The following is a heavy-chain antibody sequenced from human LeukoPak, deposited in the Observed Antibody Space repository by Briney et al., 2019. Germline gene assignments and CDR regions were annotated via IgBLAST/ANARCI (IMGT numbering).Heavy chain of an antibody. CDR3: ARAPVLGGGPNWYFDL. CDR2: VDYTGIT. D-gene: IGHD2-21*01. J-gene: IGHJ2*01. V-gene: IGHV4-39*07. CDR1: GGSISSSGYY. Sequence: TSETLSLTCTVSGGSISSSGYYWGWIRQPPGKGLEWIGSVDYTGITSHSPSLKSRVTISVDTSKNQFSLKLSSVTAADTAVYYCARAPVLGGGPNWYFDLWGRGTLVTVSS.